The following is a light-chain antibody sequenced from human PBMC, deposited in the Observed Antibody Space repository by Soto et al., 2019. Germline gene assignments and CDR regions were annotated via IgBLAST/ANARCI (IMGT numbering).Light chain of an antibody. Sequence: QSVLTQPASVSGSPGQSITISCTGTSSDVGGYNYVSWYQHNPGKAPKLMMYDVNNRPSGVSNRFSGSKSGNAASLTISGLQAEDEADYFCKSYTSSSTYVFGTGTKVTVL. J-gene: IGLJ1*01. CDR1: SSDVGGYNY. CDR2: DVN. V-gene: IGLV2-14*03. CDR3: KSYTSSSTYV.